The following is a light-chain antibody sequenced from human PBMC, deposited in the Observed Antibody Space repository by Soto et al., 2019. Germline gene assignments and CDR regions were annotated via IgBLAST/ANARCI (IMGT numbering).Light chain of an antibody. V-gene: IGLV2-23*01. CDR3: YSYAGTSTWV. J-gene: IGLJ3*02. Sequence: QSVLTQPASVSESPGQSITISCTGTNNDVGNYKLVSWFQHHLGNAPKLIIYEGTKRPSGVSNRLSASQSGNTASLTISGLQAEDEADYYCYSYAGTSTWVFGGGTKLTVL. CDR2: EGT. CDR1: NNDVGNYKL.